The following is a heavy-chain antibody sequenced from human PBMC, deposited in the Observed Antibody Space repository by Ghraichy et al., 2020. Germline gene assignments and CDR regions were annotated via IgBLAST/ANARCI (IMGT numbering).Heavy chain of an antibody. Sequence: GGSLRLSCAASGFTFSNYAMNWVRQAPGKGLEWVALISFDGTNKYYADSVKGRLTISRDNSKNTLYLQMNSLRAEDTAVYYCARGVRPRGSSSWYYFDFWGQGSLVTVSS. V-gene: IGHV3-30-3*01. CDR3: ARGVRPRGSSSWYYFDF. D-gene: IGHD6-13*01. CDR1: GFTFSNYA. CDR2: ISFDGTNK. J-gene: IGHJ4*02.